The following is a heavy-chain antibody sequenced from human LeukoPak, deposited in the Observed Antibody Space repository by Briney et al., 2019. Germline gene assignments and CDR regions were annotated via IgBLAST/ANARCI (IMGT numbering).Heavy chain of an antibody. CDR2: IGTAGDT. V-gene: IGHV3-13*01. CDR1: GFTFSSYD. D-gene: IGHD3-22*01. J-gene: IGHJ4*02. Sequence: GGSLRLSCAASGFTFSSYDMHWVRQATGKGLEWVSAIGTAGDTYYPGSVKGRFTISRENAKNSLYLQMNSLRAGDTAVYYCARPRPSMIVVAITPHRGFDYWGQGTLVTVSS. CDR3: ARPRPSMIVVAITPHRGFDY.